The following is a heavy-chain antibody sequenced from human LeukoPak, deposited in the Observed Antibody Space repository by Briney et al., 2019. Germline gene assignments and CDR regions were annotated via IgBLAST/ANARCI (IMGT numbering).Heavy chain of an antibody. J-gene: IGHJ4*02. CDR3: ARGLGYCSSTSCYSFDY. Sequence: GGSLRLSCAASGFTFSSYSMNWVRQAPGKGLEWVSSISSSSSYIYYADPVKGRFTISRDNAKNSLYLQMNSLRAEDTAVYYCARGLGYCSSTSCYSFDYWGQGTLVTVSS. CDR1: GFTFSSYS. V-gene: IGHV3-21*01. D-gene: IGHD2-2*01. CDR2: ISSSSSYI.